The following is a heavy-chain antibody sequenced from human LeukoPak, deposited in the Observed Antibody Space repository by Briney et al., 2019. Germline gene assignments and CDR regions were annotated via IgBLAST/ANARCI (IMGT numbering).Heavy chain of an antibody. Sequence: GGSLRLSCEASGFTFDAYAMHWVRQAPGKGLEWVSLINKDGSATYYADSVKGRFTISRDNSKNSLYLQMNSLRSADTALYYCATWAFYHSLDVWGQGTTVTVSS. V-gene: IGHV3-43*02. J-gene: IGHJ6*02. D-gene: IGHD1-26*01. CDR3: ATWAFYHSLDV. CDR2: INKDGSAT. CDR1: GFTFDAYA.